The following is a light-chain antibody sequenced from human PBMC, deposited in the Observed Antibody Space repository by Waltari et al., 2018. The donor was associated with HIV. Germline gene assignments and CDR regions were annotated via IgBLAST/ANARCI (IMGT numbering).Light chain of an antibody. CDR1: QSLSSTY. V-gene: IGKV3-20*01. CDR2: GAS. CDR3: QQYGTSPWT. J-gene: IGKJ1*01. Sequence: EIVLTQSPGTLSLSPWERATLSCRASQSLSSTYVAWYQQKPGQAPRLLIYGASTRATGIPDRFSGSGSGTDFTLTMSSLEPEDFAVYHCQQYGTSPWTFGQGTKVETK.